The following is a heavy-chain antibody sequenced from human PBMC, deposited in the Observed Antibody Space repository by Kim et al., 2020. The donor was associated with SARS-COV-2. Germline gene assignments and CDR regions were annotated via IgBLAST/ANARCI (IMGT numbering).Heavy chain of an antibody. Sequence: SETLSLTCAVYGGSFSGYYWSWIRQPPGKGLEWIGEINHSGSTNYNPSLKSRVTISVDTSKNQFSLKLSSVTAADTAVYYCARALPRYYYDSSGYPDYWGQGTLVTVSS. V-gene: IGHV4-34*01. CDR1: GGSFSGYY. CDR3: ARALPRYYYDSSGYPDY. J-gene: IGHJ4*02. D-gene: IGHD3-22*01. CDR2: INHSGST.